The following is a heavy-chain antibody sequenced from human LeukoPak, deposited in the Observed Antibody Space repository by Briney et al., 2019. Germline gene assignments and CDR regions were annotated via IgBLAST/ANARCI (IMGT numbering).Heavy chain of an antibody. Sequence: ASVKVSCKVSGYTLTELSMHWVRQAPGKGLEWMGGFDPEDGETIYAQKFQGRVTMTEDTSTDTAYMELSSLRSEDTAVYYCATDLWDSSGYYNFYYFDYWGQGTLVTVSS. J-gene: IGHJ4*02. D-gene: IGHD3-22*01. CDR3: ATDLWDSSGYYNFYYFDY. CDR1: GYTLTELS. V-gene: IGHV1-24*01. CDR2: FDPEDGET.